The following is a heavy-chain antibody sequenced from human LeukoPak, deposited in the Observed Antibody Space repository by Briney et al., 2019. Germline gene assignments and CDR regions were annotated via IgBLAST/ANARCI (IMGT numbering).Heavy chain of an antibody. CDR1: GFTVSSNY. D-gene: IGHD3-22*01. CDR3: AKGSYDCSRNSCPQYYYYMDV. Sequence: GRSLRLSCAASGFTVSSNYMSWVRQAPGTGLEWVSVIYSGGSTYYADSVKGRFTISRDNSKNTLYLQMNSLRAEDTAVYYCAKGSYDCSRNSCPQYYYYMDVWGRRTTVTVSS. J-gene: IGHJ6*03. V-gene: IGHV3-66*02. CDR2: IYSGGST.